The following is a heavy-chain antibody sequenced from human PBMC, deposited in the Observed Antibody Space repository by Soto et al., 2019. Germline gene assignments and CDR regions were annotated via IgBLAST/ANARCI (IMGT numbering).Heavy chain of an antibody. Sequence: ESLKISRKGSRYSFSGYWIGWVPPMPGKGLDWMGVIYPGDSDTRYSPSFHGQVTISADKSISTAYLQWSSLKASDTAMYFCARLPGVRGVFDGFNVWGQGTMVTVSS. J-gene: IGHJ3*01. CDR1: RYSFSGYW. V-gene: IGHV5-51*01. CDR2: IYPGDSDT. D-gene: IGHD3-10*01. CDR3: ARLPGVRGVFDGFNV.